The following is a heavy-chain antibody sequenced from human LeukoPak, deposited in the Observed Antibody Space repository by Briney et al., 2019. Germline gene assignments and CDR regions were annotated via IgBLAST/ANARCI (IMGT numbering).Heavy chain of an antibody. Sequence: GASVKVSCKASGYTFTSYGISWVRQAPGQGLEWMGWISTYNGNTHYAQKHQGRVTMTTDTSTSTAFMELRSLRSDDTAVYYCARDSYYYDSSGYYHHWGQGTLVTVSS. V-gene: IGHV1-18*01. J-gene: IGHJ1*01. CDR2: ISTYNGNT. CDR1: GYTFTSYG. CDR3: ARDSYYYDSSGYYHH. D-gene: IGHD3-22*01.